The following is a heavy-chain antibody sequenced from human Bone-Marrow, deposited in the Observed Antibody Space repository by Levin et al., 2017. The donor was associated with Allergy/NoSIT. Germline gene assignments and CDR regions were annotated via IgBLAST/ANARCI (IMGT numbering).Heavy chain of an antibody. V-gene: IGHV3-7*01. CDR1: GFTFSNYW. Sequence: ETLSLTCAASGFTFSNYWMSWVRQAPGKGLEWVANIKQDGSEKYYVDSMKGRFTISRDNSKNSLYLQMNSLRAEDTAVYYCAAAGTYWGQGTLVTVSS. CDR2: IKQDGSEK. J-gene: IGHJ4*02. D-gene: IGHD6-13*01. CDR3: AAAGTY.